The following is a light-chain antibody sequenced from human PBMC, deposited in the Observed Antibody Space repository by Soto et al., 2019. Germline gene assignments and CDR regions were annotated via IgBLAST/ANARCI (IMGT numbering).Light chain of an antibody. J-gene: IGKJ1*01. V-gene: IGKV3-11*01. CDR2: DAS. CDR3: QQYNDWPRT. Sequence: EIVLTQSPATLSLSPGERATLSCRASQSVSSYLAWYRQKPGQAPRLLIYDASNRATGIPARFSGSGSGTDFTLTISSLQSEDFAFYYCQQYNDWPRTFGQGTKVDIK. CDR1: QSVSSY.